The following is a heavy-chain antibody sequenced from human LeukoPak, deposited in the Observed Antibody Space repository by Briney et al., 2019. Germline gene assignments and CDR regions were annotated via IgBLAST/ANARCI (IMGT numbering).Heavy chain of an antibody. J-gene: IGHJ4*02. CDR3: VRDLSAAWYAFDY. V-gene: IGHV4-4*07. CDR1: GGSVTDDY. Sequence: NPSETLSLTCTVSGGSVTDDYRSWIRQTAGKGLEWVGRLYTSGSTNYNPSLMSRVSISVDKSKNQFSLNLTSVTAADTAVYYCVRDLSAAWYAFDYWGQGILVTVSS. CDR2: LYTSGST. D-gene: IGHD6-13*01.